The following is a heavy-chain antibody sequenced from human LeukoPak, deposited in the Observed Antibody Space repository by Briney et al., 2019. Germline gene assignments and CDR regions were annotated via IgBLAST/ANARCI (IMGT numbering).Heavy chain of an antibody. CDR1: GFTFSNYA. D-gene: IGHD3-22*01. Sequence: GGSLRLSCAASGFTFSNYAMRWVRQAPGKGLEWVSGISGSGDSTYYADSVKGRFTISRDNSKNTLYLQMNSLRAEDTAVYYCARAPPYYYDSNAWGSDYWGQGTLVTVSS. J-gene: IGHJ4*02. V-gene: IGHV3-23*01. CDR2: ISGSGDST. CDR3: ARAPPYYYDSNAWGSDY.